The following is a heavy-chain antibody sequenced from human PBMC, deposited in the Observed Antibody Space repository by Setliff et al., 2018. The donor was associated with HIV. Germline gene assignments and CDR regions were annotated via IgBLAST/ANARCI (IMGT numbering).Heavy chain of an antibody. CDR3: ARDNPSAHWFDP. Sequence: SETLSLTCVVYGGSFSGYYWSWIRQPPGKGLEWIGEINHSGSTNYNPSLKSRVTISVDTSKNQFSLKLSSVTPADTAIYYCARDNPSAHWFDPWGQGTLVTAPQ. V-gene: IGHV4-34*01. CDR2: INHSGST. CDR1: GGSFSGYY. J-gene: IGHJ5*02. D-gene: IGHD1-20*01.